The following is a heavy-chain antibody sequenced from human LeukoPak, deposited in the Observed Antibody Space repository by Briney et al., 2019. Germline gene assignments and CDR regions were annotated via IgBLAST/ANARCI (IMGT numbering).Heavy chain of an antibody. CDR2: IYYSGST. V-gene: IGHV4-39*07. J-gene: IGHJ4*02. CDR3: ARAWIQLWSHEVYFDY. CDR1: GGSISSSSYY. D-gene: IGHD5-18*01. Sequence: SETLSLTCTVSGGSISSSSYYWGWIRQPPGKGLEWIGSIYYSGSTYYNPSLKSRVTISVDTSKNQFSLKLSSVTAADTAVYYCARAWIQLWSHEVYFDYWGQGTLVTVSS.